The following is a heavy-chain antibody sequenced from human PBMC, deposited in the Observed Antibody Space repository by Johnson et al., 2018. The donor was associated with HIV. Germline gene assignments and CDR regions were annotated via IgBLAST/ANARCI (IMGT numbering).Heavy chain of an antibody. CDR2: IRYDGSNK. D-gene: IGHD6-13*01. V-gene: IGHV3-30*02. Sequence: QAQLVESGGGVVQPGGSLRLSCAASGFTFSDYGMHWVRQAPGKGLEWVAFIRYDGSNKYYADSVRGRFTISRDNAKNSLYLQMNSLKTEDTAVYYCTTDGYSSSWYDAFDIWGQGTMVTVSS. J-gene: IGHJ3*02. CDR1: GFTFSDYG. CDR3: TTDGYSSSWYDAFDI.